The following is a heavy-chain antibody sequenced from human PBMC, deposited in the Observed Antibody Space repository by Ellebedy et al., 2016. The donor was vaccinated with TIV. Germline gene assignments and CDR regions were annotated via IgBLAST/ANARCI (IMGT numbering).Heavy chain of an antibody. D-gene: IGHD1-26*01. Sequence: GESLKISXKGSGYSFTSYWVGWVRQMPGKGLEWMGIIYPGDSDTRYSPSFQGQVTISADKSISTAYLQWSSLKASDTAMYYCARSWELHDAEYFQHWGQGTLVTVSS. CDR2: IYPGDSDT. CDR3: ARSWELHDAEYFQH. CDR1: GYSFTSYW. J-gene: IGHJ1*01. V-gene: IGHV5-51*01.